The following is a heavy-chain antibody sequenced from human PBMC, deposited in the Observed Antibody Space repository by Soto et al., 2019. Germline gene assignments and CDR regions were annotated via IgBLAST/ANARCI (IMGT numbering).Heavy chain of an antibody. CDR1: GYTFTSYY. D-gene: IGHD2-15*01. CDR2: INPSGGST. CDR3: ARAVGYCSGGSCPTYYYYMDV. V-gene: IGHV1-46*03. J-gene: IGHJ6*03. Sequence: ASVKVSCKASGYTFTSYYMHWVRQAPGQGLEWMGIINPSGGSTSYAQKFQGRVTMTRDTSTSTVYMELSSLRSEDTAVYYCARAVGYCSGGSCPTYYYYMDVWGKGTTVPVSS.